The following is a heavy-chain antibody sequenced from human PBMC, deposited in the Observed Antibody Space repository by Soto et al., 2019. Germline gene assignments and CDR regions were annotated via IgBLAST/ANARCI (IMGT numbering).Heavy chain of an antibody. CDR2: IYHTGTT. CDR1: GYAISSGFY. Sequence: SETLSLTCDVSGYAISSGFYWAWIRQPPGKRLEWIGNIYHTGTTYYNPSLKSRVTMSVDTSKNQFSLRLSSVTAADTAVFYCARVRTVGMSGSTGDSWGQGTLVTVSS. CDR3: ARVRTVGMSGSTGDS. D-gene: IGHD3-10*01. J-gene: IGHJ4*02. V-gene: IGHV4-38-2*01.